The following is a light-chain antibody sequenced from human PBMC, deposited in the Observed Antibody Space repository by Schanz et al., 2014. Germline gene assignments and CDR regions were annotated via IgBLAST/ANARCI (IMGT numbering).Light chain of an antibody. CDR2: AAS. CDR3: QQRTTWPPLT. J-gene: IGKJ4*01. V-gene: IGKV1-9*01. CDR1: QGISSY. Sequence: IQLTQSPSSLSASVGDRVTITCRASQGISSYLAWYQQKPGKAPKLLIYAASTLQSGVPSRFSGSGSGTDFTLTISSLQPEDFAVYYCQQRTTWPPLTFGGGTKVEIK.